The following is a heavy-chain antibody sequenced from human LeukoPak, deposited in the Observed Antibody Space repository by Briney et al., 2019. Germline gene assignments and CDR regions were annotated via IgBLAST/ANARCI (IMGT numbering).Heavy chain of an antibody. V-gene: IGHV1-8*01. CDR3: ARAGVVVITGDAFDI. Sequence: ASVKVSCKASGYTFTSYDINWVRQGTGQGLEWMGWMNPNSGNTGYAQKFQGRVTMTRNTSISTAYMELSSLRSEDTAVYYCARAGVVVITGDAFDIWGQGTMVTVSS. J-gene: IGHJ3*02. D-gene: IGHD3-22*01. CDR2: MNPNSGNT. CDR1: GYTFTSYD.